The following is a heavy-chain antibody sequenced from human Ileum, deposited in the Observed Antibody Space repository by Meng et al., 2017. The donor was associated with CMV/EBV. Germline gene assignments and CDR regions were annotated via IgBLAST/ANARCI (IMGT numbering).Heavy chain of an antibody. J-gene: IGHJ4*02. CDR2: IRNDGSYK. V-gene: IGHV3-30*02. CDR1: GITFGSYG. Sequence: VTSGGGVVRAGGPLGVPVAPLGITFGSYGMPRVRQAPGKGLGWVANIRNDGSYKYYADSVKGRFTISRENSKNTLYLQMNSLEPEDTAVYYCVRINYLDHWGQGTLVTVSS. CDR3: VRINYLDH.